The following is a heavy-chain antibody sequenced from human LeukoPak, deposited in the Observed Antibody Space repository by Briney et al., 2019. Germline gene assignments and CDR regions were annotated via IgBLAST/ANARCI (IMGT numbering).Heavy chain of an antibody. V-gene: IGHV2-70*04. J-gene: IGHJ4*02. CDR3: ARTPRGTCYDY. CDR2: IDWDDNK. D-gene: IGHD2-15*01. CDR1: GFSLTTNGMR. Sequence: SGPTLLHPTPTLTLTCTFSGFSLTTNGMRVSWIRQTPGKALEWLARIDWDDNKFYSTSLKTRLTISKDTSRNQVVLTMTNMDPVDTATYYCARTPRGTCYDYWGQGTLVTVSS.